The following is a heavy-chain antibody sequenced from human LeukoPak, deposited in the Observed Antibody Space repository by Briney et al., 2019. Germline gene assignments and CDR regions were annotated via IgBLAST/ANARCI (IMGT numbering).Heavy chain of an antibody. CDR3: ARAPPYYYDSSGEMDY. CDR1: GFTFSDYY. Sequence: KAGGSLRLSCAASGFTFSDYYMSWIRQAPGKGLEWVSYISSSSTTIHYADSVKGRFTISRDNAKNSLYLQMNSLRDEDTAVYYCARAPPYYYDSSGEMDYWGQGTLVTVSS. V-gene: IGHV3-11*04. D-gene: IGHD3-22*01. J-gene: IGHJ4*02. CDR2: ISSSSTTI.